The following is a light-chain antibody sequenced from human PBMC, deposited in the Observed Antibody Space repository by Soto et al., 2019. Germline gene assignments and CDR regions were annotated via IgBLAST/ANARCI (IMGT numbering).Light chain of an antibody. Sequence: DILMTQSPSTLSASVGDRVTITCRASQNISGWLAWYQQKPGKAPKLLVYKASGLHSGVSSRFNGSGSGTEFTLTISSLLPDDFAIYSCLHYDTYPWTFGQGTKVDIK. CDR1: QNISGW. J-gene: IGKJ1*01. CDR2: KAS. CDR3: LHYDTYPWT. V-gene: IGKV1-5*03.